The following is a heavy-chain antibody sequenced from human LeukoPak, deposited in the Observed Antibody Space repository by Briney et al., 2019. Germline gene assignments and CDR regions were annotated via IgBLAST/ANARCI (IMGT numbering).Heavy chain of an antibody. D-gene: IGHD2-21*02. V-gene: IGHV1-69*05. CDR3: ATGLGGDSKVY. CDR1: GGTFSSYA. CDR2: TIPIFGTA. Sequence: ASVKVSCKASGGTFSSYAISWVRQAPGQGLEWMGGTIPIFGTANYAQKFQGRVTITTDESTSTAYMELSSLRSEDTAVYYCATGLGGDSKVYWGQGTLVTVSS. J-gene: IGHJ4*02.